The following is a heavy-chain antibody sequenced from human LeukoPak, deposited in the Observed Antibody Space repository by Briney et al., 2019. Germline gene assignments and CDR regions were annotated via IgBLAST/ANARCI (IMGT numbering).Heavy chain of an antibody. D-gene: IGHD6-13*01. V-gene: IGHV1-69*05. CDR3: ARQDSSSWSDWFDP. J-gene: IGHJ5*02. CDR1: GGTFSSYP. Sequence: ASVKVSCKASGGTFSSYPISWVRQVPGQGLEWMGGIIPIFGTANYAQKFQGRVTMTRNTSISTAYMELSSLRSEDTAVYYCARQDSSSWSDWFDPWGQGTLVTVSS. CDR2: IIPIFGTA.